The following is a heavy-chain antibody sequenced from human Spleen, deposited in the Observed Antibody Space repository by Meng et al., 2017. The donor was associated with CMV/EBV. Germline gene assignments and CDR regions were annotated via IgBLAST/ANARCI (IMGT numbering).Heavy chain of an antibody. CDR1: GGSFSGFH. V-gene: IGHV4-34*01. CDR2: VNHSGGA. CDR3: ARLDTDYGSGTYFDY. D-gene: IGHD3-10*01. Sequence: GSLRLSCAVSGGSFSGFHWSWIRQPPGKGLQWIGEVNHSGGASYSPSLKSRVTISVDPSKNQFSLRLRSVTAADTAVYYCARLDTDYGSGTYFDYWGQGTLVTVSS. J-gene: IGHJ4*02.